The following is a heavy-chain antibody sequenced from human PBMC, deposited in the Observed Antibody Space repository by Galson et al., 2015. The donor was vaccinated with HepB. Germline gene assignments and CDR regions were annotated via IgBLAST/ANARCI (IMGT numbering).Heavy chain of an antibody. CDR2: ISYDGSNK. Sequence: SLRLSCAASGFTFSSYAMHWVRQAPGKGLEWVAVISYDGSNKYYADSVKGRFTISRDNSKNTLYLQMNSLRAEDTAVYYCARDGGNSKEGNYYYGMDVWGQGTTVTVSS. V-gene: IGHV3-30-3*01. CDR1: GFTFSSYA. CDR3: ARDGGNSKEGNYYYGMDV. D-gene: IGHD4-23*01. J-gene: IGHJ6*02.